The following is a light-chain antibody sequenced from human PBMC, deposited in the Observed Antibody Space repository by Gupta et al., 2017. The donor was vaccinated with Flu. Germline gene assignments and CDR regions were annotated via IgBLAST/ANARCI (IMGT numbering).Light chain of an antibody. CDR3: QQHDNRRTHFT. V-gene: IGKV1-33*01. Sequence: DFQMTQSSSSLSASIRDRVTITCQASQDINKLLNWYQQKPGKAPKLLIYDAYNLEIGVPSRFSGSGSGTHFTFTINSLQPEDIATYYCQQHDNRRTHFTFGPGTKVEI. J-gene: IGKJ3*01. CDR2: DAY. CDR1: QDINKL.